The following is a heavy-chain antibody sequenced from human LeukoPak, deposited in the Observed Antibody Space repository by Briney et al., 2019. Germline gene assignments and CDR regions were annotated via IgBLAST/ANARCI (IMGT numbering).Heavy chain of an antibody. CDR3: ARWGSGYFDN. D-gene: IGHD6-19*01. J-gene: IGHJ4*02. CDR2: VYQSGST. V-gene: IGHV4-4*02. CDR1: GGSIGSSNW. Sequence: NPSGTLSLTCAVSGGSIGSSNWWSWVRQPPGKGLEWIGEVYQSGSTNYNPSLKNRVTISVDKSKNQFSLNLSSVTAADTAVYYCARWGSGYFDNWGQGTQVTVSS.